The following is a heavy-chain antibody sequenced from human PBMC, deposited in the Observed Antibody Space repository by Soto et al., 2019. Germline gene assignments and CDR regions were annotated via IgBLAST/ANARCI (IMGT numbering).Heavy chain of an antibody. CDR2: ISAYNGNT. CDR1: GYTFTSYG. D-gene: IGHD3-22*01. Sequence: ASVKVSCKASGYTFTSYGISWVRQAPGQGLEWMGWISAYNGNTNYAQKLQGRVTMTTDTSTSTAYMDLRSLRSDDTAVYYCAREAYYESSGYYSRLEWFDPVGPGNPGHRLL. CDR3: AREAYYESSGYYSRLEWFDP. V-gene: IGHV1-18*01. J-gene: IGHJ5*02.